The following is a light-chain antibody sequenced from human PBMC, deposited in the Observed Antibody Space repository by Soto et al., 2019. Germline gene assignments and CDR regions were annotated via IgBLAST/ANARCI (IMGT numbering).Light chain of an antibody. Sequence: ENLLTQSPATLSLSAGERATLFCRASESINSGYLAWYQQQPGRAPRLLVYGASKRATGLPDRFSGSESGTDFTLTINSLEHEDSAVYYCQQYGSSPPFGQGTRLEIK. V-gene: IGKV3-20*01. CDR2: GAS. CDR3: QQYGSSPP. J-gene: IGKJ5*01. CDR1: ESINSGY.